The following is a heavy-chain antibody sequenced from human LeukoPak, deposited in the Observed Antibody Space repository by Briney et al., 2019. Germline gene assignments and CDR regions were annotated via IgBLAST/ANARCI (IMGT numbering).Heavy chain of an antibody. V-gene: IGHV3-30*01. J-gene: IGHJ4*02. D-gene: IGHD2-15*01. CDR1: GFTFSSYA. Sequence: GGSLRLSCAASGFTFSSYAMHWVRQAPGKGLEGVAVISYDGSNKYYADSVKGRFTISRDNSKNTLYLQMNSLRAEDTAVYYCARDQQDIVVVVAATGPDYWGQGTLVTVSS. CDR2: ISYDGSNK. CDR3: ARDQQDIVVVVAATGPDY.